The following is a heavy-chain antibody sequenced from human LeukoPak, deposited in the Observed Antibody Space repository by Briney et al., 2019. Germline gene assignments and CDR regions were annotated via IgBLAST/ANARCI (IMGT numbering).Heavy chain of an antibody. J-gene: IGHJ6*04. CDR2: IIPIFGTA. CDR1: GGTFSSYA. CDR3: ARYSSPHYPPSGRYYYYGMDV. V-gene: IGHV1-69*13. D-gene: IGHD3-10*01. Sequence: PGASVKVSCKASGGTFSSYAISWVRQAPGQGLEWMGGIIPIFGTANYAQKFQGRVTITADESTSTAYMELSSLRSEDTAVYYCARYSSPHYPPSGRYYYYGMDVWGKGTTVTVSS.